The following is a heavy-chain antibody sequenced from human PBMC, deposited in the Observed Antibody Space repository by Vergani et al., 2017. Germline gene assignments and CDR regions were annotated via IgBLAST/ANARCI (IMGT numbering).Heavy chain of an antibody. D-gene: IGHD5-12*01. CDR3: AGESSGGYDSDWFDP. Sequence: EVQLVESGGGLVQPGGSLRLSCAASGFTFSSYWMSWVRQAPGKGLEWVANIKQDGSEKYYVDSVKGRFTISRDNAKNSLYLQMNSLRAEDTAVYYCAGESSGGYDSDWFDPWGQGTLVTVSS. CDR1: GFTFSSYW. J-gene: IGHJ5*02. CDR2: IKQDGSEK. V-gene: IGHV3-7*03.